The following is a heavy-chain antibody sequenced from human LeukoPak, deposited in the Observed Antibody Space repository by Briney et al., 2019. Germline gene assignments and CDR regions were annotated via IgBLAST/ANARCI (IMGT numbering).Heavy chain of an antibody. CDR3: ARGGLYYDTSGYYQD. CDR2: INPNSCDT. D-gene: IGHD3-22*01. Sequence: ASVKVSCKASGYTFTGYYIHWVRQAPGQGLEWMGCINPNSCDTNSAQKFQGWVTMTRDTSITTAYMELNRLKSDDTAVYYCARGGLYYDTSGYYQDWGQGTRVIVSS. CDR1: GYTFTGYY. V-gene: IGHV1-2*04. J-gene: IGHJ4*02.